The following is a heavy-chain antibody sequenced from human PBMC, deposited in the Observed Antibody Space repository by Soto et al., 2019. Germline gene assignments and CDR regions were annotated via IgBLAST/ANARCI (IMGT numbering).Heavy chain of an antibody. V-gene: IGHV4-59*01. D-gene: IGHD5-12*01. J-gene: IGHJ4*02. Sequence: PSXTLSLTCTVSGGSISSYYWSWIVQPPGKGLEWIGYIYYSGSTNYNPSLKSRVTISVDTSKNQFSLKLSSVNAADTAVYYCARGRGLVATDFDYWGQGTLVTVSS. CDR3: ARGRGLVATDFDY. CDR2: IYYSGST. CDR1: GGSISSYY.